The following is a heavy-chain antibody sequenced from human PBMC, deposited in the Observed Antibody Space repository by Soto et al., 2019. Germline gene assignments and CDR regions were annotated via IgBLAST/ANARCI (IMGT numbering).Heavy chain of an antibody. Sequence: QVQLVQSGAEEKKPGASVKVSCKASGYTFTSYAMHWVRQAPGQRLEWMGWINAGNGITKYSQKFQGRVTITRDTSASTAYMELSSLRSEDTAVYYCARAVGGPTSNLDYWGQGTLVTVSS. J-gene: IGHJ4*02. CDR1: GYTFTSYA. CDR2: INAGNGIT. D-gene: IGHD3-16*01. V-gene: IGHV1-3*05. CDR3: ARAVGGPTSNLDY.